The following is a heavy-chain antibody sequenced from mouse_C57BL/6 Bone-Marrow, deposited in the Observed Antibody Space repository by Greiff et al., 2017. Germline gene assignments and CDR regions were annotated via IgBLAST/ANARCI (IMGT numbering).Heavy chain of an antibody. J-gene: IGHJ3*01. D-gene: IGHD2-3*01. CDR1: GFTFSSYA. V-gene: IGHV5-4*01. Sequence: EVKLVESGGGLVKPGGSLKLSCAASGFTFSSYAMSWVRQTPEKRLEWVATISDGGSYTYYPDNVKGRFTISRDNAKNNLYLQMSHLKSEDTAMYYCARDDDGLAYWGQGTLVTVSA. CDR3: ARDDDGLAY. CDR2: ISDGGSYT.